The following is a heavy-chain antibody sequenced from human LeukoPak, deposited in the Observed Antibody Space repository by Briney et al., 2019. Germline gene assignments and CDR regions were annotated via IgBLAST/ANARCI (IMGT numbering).Heavy chain of an antibody. CDR3: ARGDYDFWSGYCYYFDY. CDR1: GYTFTGYY. Sequence: GASVKVSCKASGYTFTGYYMHWLRQAPGQGLEWMGWINPNSGGTNYAQKFQGRVTMTRDASISTAYMELSRLRSDDTAVYYCARGDYDFWSGYCYYFDYWGQGTLVTVSS. J-gene: IGHJ4*02. V-gene: IGHV1-2*02. CDR2: INPNSGGT. D-gene: IGHD3-3*01.